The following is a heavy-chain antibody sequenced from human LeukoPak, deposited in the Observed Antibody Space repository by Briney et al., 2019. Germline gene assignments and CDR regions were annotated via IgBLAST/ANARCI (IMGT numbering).Heavy chain of an antibody. J-gene: IGHJ4*02. Sequence: GGSLRLSCAASGFTFSLYSMNWVRQAPGKGLEWVSSISSSSTYIYYADSVKGRFTISRDNAKNTLYLQMNSLRAEDTAVYYCVRDSAAAGTFIDYWGQGTLVTVSS. D-gene: IGHD6-13*01. CDR2: ISSSSTYI. CDR1: GFTFSLYS. CDR3: VRDSAAAGTFIDY. V-gene: IGHV3-21*01.